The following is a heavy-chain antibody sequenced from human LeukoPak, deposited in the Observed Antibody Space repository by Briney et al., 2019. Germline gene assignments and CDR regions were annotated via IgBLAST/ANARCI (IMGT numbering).Heavy chain of an antibody. CDR1: GFSFSDYH. Sequence: PGGSLRLSCAASGFSFSDYHISWVRQAPGKGLEGISYIVSSSTYTKYADSVKGRLTISRDNPKNSVYLQMNSLRAEDTAVYYCARDRDAFDIWGQGTMVTVSS. CDR2: IVSSSTYT. CDR3: ARDRDAFDI. V-gene: IGHV3-11*06. J-gene: IGHJ3*02.